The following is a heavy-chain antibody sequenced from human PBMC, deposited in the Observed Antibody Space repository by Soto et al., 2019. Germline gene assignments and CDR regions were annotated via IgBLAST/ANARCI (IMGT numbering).Heavy chain of an antibody. V-gene: IGHV1-69*12. CDR3: ARDWGTAMAKGGYYYYYGMDV. CDR1: GGTFSSYA. CDR2: IIPIFGTA. Sequence: QVQLVQSGAEVKKPGSSVKVSCKASGGTFSSYAISWVRQAPGQGLEWMGGIIPIFGTANYAQKFQGRVTITADESTXXAXMXXSSLRSEDTAVYYCARDWGTAMAKGGYYYYYGMDVWGQGTTVTVSS. D-gene: IGHD5-18*01. J-gene: IGHJ6*02.